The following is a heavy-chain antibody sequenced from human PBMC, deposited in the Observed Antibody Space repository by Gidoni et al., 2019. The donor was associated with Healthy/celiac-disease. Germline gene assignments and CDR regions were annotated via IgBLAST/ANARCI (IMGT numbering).Heavy chain of an antibody. CDR1: GGAITSYD. J-gene: IGHJ4*02. Sequence: QVQLQESGPGLVKPSETLSLTCTVSGGAITSYDWSGIRQPPGKGLEWIGYFYDSGSTNYNPSLRRLVTISVDTSKNQFSLKLSSVTAADTAVYYCARSSSSSGLGGFDYWGQGTLVTVAS. V-gene: IGHV4-59*01. CDR3: ARSSSSSGLGGFDY. D-gene: IGHD6-6*01. CDR2: FYDSGST.